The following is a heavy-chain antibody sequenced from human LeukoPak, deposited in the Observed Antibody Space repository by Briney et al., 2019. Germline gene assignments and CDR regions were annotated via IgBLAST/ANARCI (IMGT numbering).Heavy chain of an antibody. CDR1: GYSFTSYW. D-gene: IGHD2-15*01. V-gene: IGHV5-51*01. Sequence: GESLKISCKGSGYSFTSYWIAWVRQMPGKGLEWMGIIYPADSDIRYSPSFQGQVTISADKSISTAYLQWNSLKASDTAMYYCARQEYCSGASCYTWFDPWGQGTLVTVSS. CDR3: ARQEYCSGASCYTWFDP. J-gene: IGHJ5*02. CDR2: IYPADSDI.